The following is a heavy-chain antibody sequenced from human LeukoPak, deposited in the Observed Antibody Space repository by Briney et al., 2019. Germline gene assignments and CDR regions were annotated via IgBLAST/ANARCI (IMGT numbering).Heavy chain of an antibody. CDR2: AYYSGTT. Sequence: SETLSLTCTVSGGSISNTNYYWGWIRQPLGKGLEWIGSAYYSGTTYYNSSLKSRVTISVDTSKNQFSLKLSSVTAADTAMYYCVRYSMWGSYRYYFDYWGQGTLVTVSS. CDR1: GGSISNTNYY. J-gene: IGHJ4*02. D-gene: IGHD3-16*02. CDR3: VRYSMWGSYRYYFDY. V-gene: IGHV4-39*01.